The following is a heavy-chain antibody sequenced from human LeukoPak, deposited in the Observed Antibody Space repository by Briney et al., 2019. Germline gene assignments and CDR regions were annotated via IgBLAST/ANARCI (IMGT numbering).Heavy chain of an antibody. V-gene: IGHV4-59*01. CDR2: IYYSGST. D-gene: IGHD5-18*01. CDR3: ARVGYSYVYFDY. CDR1: GGSISSYY. Sequence: SETLSLTCTVSGGSISSYYWSWIRQPPGKGLEWIGYIYYSGSTNYNPSLKSRVTISVDTSKNQFPLKLSSVTAADTAVYYCARVGYSYVYFDYWGQGTLVTVSS. J-gene: IGHJ4*02.